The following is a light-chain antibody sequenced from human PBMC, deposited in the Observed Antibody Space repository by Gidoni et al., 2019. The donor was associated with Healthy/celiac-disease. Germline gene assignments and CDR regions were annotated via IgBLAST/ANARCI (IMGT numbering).Light chain of an antibody. J-gene: IGKJ4*01. Sequence: DRQRAQSPSALSASVGDRVTITCQASQAISNYLNWYQQKPGKAPKLLIYDASNFETAVISRFSGSGSGTDFTFTISSLQPEEIATYYCQQYDNPPPLTFGGGTKVEIK. CDR2: DAS. CDR3: QQYDNPPPLT. CDR1: QAISNY. V-gene: IGKV1-33*01.